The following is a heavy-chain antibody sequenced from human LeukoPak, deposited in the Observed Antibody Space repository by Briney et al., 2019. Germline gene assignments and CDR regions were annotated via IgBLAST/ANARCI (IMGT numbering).Heavy chain of an antibody. J-gene: IGHJ3*02. Sequence: SETLSLTCTVSGGSISSGSYYWSWIRQPAGKGLEWIGRIYTSGSTNYNPSHKSRVTISVDTSKNQFSLKLSSVTAADTAVYYCAEYSSSSGDAFDIWGQGTMVTVSS. V-gene: IGHV4-61*02. CDR2: IYTSGST. CDR3: AEYSSSSGDAFDI. D-gene: IGHD6-6*01. CDR1: GGSISSGSYY.